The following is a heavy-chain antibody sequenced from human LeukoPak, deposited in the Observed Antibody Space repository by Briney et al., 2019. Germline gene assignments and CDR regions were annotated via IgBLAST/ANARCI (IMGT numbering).Heavy chain of an antibody. D-gene: IGHD2-2*01. J-gene: IGHJ4*02. Sequence: GGSLRLSCAASGFTFSSYAMSWVRQAPGKGLEWASAISGSGGSTYYADSVKGRFTISRDNSKNTLYLQMNSLRAEDTAVYYCAKARYCSSTSCYLNFDYWGQGTLVTVSS. V-gene: IGHV3-23*01. CDR2: ISGSGGST. CDR1: GFTFSSYA. CDR3: AKARYCSSTSCYLNFDY.